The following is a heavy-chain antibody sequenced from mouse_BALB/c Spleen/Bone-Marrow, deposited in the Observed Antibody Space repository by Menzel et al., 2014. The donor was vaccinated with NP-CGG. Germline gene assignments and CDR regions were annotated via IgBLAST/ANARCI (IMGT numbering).Heavy chain of an antibody. V-gene: IGHV2-3*01. CDR1: GFSLXSNG. Sequence: VQLVESGPGLVSPSQSLSITCTVSGFSLXSNGVSWVRQPPGKGPEWLGVIWGDGSTKYHSALISRLSISKDNSKSRVFLKLNSLHTDDTATYYCAKPEDGYAMDYWGQGTSVTVSS. J-gene: IGHJ4*01. CDR3: AKPEDGYAMDY. D-gene: IGHD2-3*01. CDR2: IWGDGST.